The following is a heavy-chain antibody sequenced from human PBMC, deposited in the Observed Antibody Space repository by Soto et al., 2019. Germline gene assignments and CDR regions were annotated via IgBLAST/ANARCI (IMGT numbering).Heavy chain of an antibody. D-gene: IGHD5-12*01. Sequence: QVQLVESGGGVVQPGRSLRLSCAASGFTFSSYGMHWVRQAPGKGLEWVAVISYDGSNKYYADSVKGRFTISRDNSKNTLYLQINSLRAEDTAVYYCAKSRVRSIVATPMNYWGQGTLVTVSS. CDR2: ISYDGSNK. CDR3: AKSRVRSIVATPMNY. CDR1: GFTFSSYG. J-gene: IGHJ4*02. V-gene: IGHV3-30*18.